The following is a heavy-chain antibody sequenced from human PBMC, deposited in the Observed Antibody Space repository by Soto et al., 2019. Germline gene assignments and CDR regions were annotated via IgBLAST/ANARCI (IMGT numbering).Heavy chain of an antibody. CDR2: ISAYNGNT. CDR1: GYTFTSYG. Sequence: GASVKVSCKASGYTFTSYGISWVRQAPGQGLEWMGWISAYNGNTNYAQKFQGRVTMTRDTSTSTVYMELSSLRSEDTAVYYCARDLLLMIVVVNYGMDVWGQGTTVTVSS. J-gene: IGHJ6*02. V-gene: IGHV1-18*01. CDR3: ARDLLLMIVVVNYGMDV. D-gene: IGHD3-22*01.